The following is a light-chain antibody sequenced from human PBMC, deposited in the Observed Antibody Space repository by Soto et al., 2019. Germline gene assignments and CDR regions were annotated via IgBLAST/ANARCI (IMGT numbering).Light chain of an antibody. CDR1: SSNIGSEY. Sequence: QSVLTQPPSASGTPGQRVTISCSGSSSNIGSEYVVWYQHLPGTAPKLLIYRNNQRPSGVPDRFAGSKSGTSASLAISGLRSEYEADYYCAARDDSLSGHWVFGGGTKLPVL. CDR3: AARDDSLSGHWV. J-gene: IGLJ3*02. V-gene: IGLV1-47*01. CDR2: RNN.